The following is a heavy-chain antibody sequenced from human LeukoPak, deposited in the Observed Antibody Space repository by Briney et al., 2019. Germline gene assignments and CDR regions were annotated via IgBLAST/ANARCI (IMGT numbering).Heavy chain of an antibody. CDR1: GFTFSSYW. CDR3: ANSYGDYAASDY. V-gene: IGHV3-7*03. J-gene: IGHJ4*02. D-gene: IGHD4-17*01. CDR2: IKQDGSEK. Sequence: PGGSLRLSCAASGFTFSSYWMSWVRQAPGKGLEWVANIKQDGSEKYYVDSVKGRFTISRDNAKNSLYLQMRSLRAEDTAIYFCANSYGDYAASDYWGQGTLVTVSS.